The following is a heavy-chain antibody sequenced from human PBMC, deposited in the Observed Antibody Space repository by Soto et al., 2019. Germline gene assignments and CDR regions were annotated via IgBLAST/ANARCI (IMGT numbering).Heavy chain of an antibody. CDR3: ARGSYDFWSGDYGMDV. CDR2: IIPVFGTT. V-gene: IGHV1-69*05. Sequence: GASVKVSCKASGGTFSNYTISWVRQAPGQGLEWMGGIIPVFGTTDYEQKLQGRVTMTTDTSTSTAYMELRSLRSDDTAVYYCARGSYDFWSGDYGMDVWGQGTTVTVSS. J-gene: IGHJ6*02. CDR1: GGTFSNYT. D-gene: IGHD3-3*01.